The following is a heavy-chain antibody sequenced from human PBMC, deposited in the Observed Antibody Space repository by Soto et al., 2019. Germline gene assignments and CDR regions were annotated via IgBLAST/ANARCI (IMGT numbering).Heavy chain of an antibody. Sequence: ASVKVSCTVSGYTLTELSMHWLRQSPGKGLEWMGGFDPEDGETIYAQKFQGRVTMTEDTSTDTAYMELSSLRSEDTAVYYCATEVRSAAAWGNWFDPWGQGTLVTVSS. D-gene: IGHD6-13*01. CDR2: FDPEDGET. CDR3: ATEVRSAAAWGNWFDP. CDR1: GYTLTELS. V-gene: IGHV1-24*01. J-gene: IGHJ5*02.